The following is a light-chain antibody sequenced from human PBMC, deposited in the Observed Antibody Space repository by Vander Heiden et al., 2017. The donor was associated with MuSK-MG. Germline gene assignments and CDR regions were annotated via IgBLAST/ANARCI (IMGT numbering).Light chain of an antibody. J-gene: IGLJ2*01. CDR3: CSYAGSSTFV. Sequence: QPALPQPALAPGPPGQSITISCTGTSSDVGSYNLVSWYQQHPGKAPKLMIYEVSKRPSGVSNRFSGSKSGNTASLTISGLQAEDEADYYCCSYAGSSTFVFGGGTKLTVL. V-gene: IGLV2-23*02. CDR1: SSDVGSYNL. CDR2: EVS.